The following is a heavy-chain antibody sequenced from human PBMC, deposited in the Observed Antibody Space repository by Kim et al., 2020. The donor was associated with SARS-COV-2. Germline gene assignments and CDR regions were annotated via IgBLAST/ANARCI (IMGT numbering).Heavy chain of an antibody. Sequence: NSTPSRNSRGTISVDTAKNQFSMKLSSVTAADTAVYYCAREYGDYGNDYWGQGTLVTVSS. V-gene: IGHV4-34*01. J-gene: IGHJ4*02. D-gene: IGHD4-17*01. CDR3: AREYGDYGNDY.